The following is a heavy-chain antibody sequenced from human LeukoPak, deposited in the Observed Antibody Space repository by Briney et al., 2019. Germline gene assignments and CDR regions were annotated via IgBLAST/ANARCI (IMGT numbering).Heavy chain of an antibody. Sequence: ASVKVSCKASGYTFTGYYMHWVRQAPGQGLEWMGWINPNRGGTNYAQKFQGRVTMTRDTSITTAYMELSSLRSADTALYYCARDIGQGSSWLYDYWGQGTLVTVSS. J-gene: IGHJ4*02. CDR1: GYTFTGYY. V-gene: IGHV1-2*02. CDR3: ARDIGQGSSWLYDY. D-gene: IGHD6-13*01. CDR2: INPNRGGT.